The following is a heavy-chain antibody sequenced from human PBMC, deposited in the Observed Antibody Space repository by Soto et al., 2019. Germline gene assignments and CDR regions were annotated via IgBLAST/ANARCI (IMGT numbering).Heavy chain of an antibody. Sequence: GASMKVSCKASGYTFTSYDINWVRQATGQGLERMGWMNPNSGNTGYAQKFQGRVTMTRNTSISTAYMELSSLRSEDTAVYYCARVNHRFHQIPNFDYWGQGTLVTVSS. D-gene: IGHD2-21*01. J-gene: IGHJ4*02. V-gene: IGHV1-8*01. CDR1: GYTFTSYD. CDR3: ARVNHRFHQIPNFDY. CDR2: MNPNSGNT.